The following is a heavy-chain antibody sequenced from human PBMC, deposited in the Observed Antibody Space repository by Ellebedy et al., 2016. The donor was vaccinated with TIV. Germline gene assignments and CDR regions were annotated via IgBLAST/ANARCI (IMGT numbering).Heavy chain of an antibody. D-gene: IGHD4-17*01. Sequence: GESLKISCAVSGSTFSSYWMSWVRQAPGKGLEWVANMRQDGNDKYYVDSVRGRFTISRDNAKNSLYLQMNSLRAEDTAVYYCATDGSYGDYLSPAHAFENWGQGTVVIVSS. CDR2: MRQDGNDK. J-gene: IGHJ3*02. CDR3: ATDGSYGDYLSPAHAFEN. V-gene: IGHV3-7*01. CDR1: GSTFSSYW.